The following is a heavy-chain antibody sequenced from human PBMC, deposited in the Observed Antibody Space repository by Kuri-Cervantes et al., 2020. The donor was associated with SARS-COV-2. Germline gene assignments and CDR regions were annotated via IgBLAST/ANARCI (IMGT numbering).Heavy chain of an antibody. D-gene: IGHD4-17*01. CDR1: GFSFSGYA. J-gene: IGHJ4*02. Sequence: GESLKISCAASGFSFSGYAMHWVRQAPGKGLEWVALISYDGSIKYYADSVKGRFTISRDNSKNTLYLQMNSLRAEDTAVYYCASSSPATVTYPFDYWGQGNLVTVSS. CDR2: ISYDGSIK. V-gene: IGHV3-30*04. CDR3: ASSSPATVTYPFDY.